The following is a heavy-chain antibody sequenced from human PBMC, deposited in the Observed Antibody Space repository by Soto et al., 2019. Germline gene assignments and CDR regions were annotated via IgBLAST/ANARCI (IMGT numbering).Heavy chain of an antibody. D-gene: IGHD6-19*01. J-gene: IGHJ4*02. Sequence: PSETLSLTCTVSGGSVSSGSYYWSWIRQPPGKGLEWIGYIYYSGSTDYNPSLKSRVTISVDTSKNQFSLKLSSVTAADTAVFYCARQGPAVPGRYFDHWGQGPLVTVYS. CDR1: GGSVSSGSYY. V-gene: IGHV4-61*01. CDR2: IYYSGST. CDR3: ARQGPAVPGRYFDH.